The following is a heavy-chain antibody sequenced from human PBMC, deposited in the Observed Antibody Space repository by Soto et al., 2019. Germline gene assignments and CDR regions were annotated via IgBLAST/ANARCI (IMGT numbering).Heavy chain of an antibody. D-gene: IGHD3-16*01. CDR1: GFTFSNYA. V-gene: IGHV3-23*01. CDR3: AKAYFVWSSEQPYYFDY. Sequence: EVQLLDSGGGLVQPGGSLRLSCAASGFTFSNYAMTWVRQGPGKGLEWVSGISGSGGRSYYADSVKGRFTISRAHSKNTLYLQMNSLRAEDTAVYYCAKAYFVWSSEQPYYFDYWGQGTLVTVSS. J-gene: IGHJ4*02. CDR2: ISGSGGRS.